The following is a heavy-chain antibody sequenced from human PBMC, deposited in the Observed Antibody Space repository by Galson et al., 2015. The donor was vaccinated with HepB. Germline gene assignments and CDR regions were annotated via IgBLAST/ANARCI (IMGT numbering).Heavy chain of an antibody. V-gene: IGHV3-66*01. J-gene: IGHJ4*02. D-gene: IGHD6-13*01. Sequence: SLRLSCAVSGFTVSTNYMSWVRQTPGKGLEWVSVIYTGGNTYHADSVKGRFTTSRDNSKNTLYLQMNSLRAEDTAVYYCVRDGAGGYYFDYWGQGTLVTVSS. CDR3: VRDGAGGYYFDY. CDR2: IYTGGNT. CDR1: GFTVSTNY.